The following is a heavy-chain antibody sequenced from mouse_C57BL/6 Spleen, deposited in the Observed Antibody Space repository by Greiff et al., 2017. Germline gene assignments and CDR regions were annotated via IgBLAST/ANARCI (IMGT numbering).Heavy chain of an antibody. Sequence: VQLQQSGAELVKPGASVKMSCKASGYSFTSYWITWVKQRPGQGLEWIGDIYPGCGSTNYNEKFKSKATLTVDPSSSTAYMQLSRLTSEDSSVYYCARATTVVAPYYFDYWGQGTTLTVSS. CDR2: IYPGCGST. D-gene: IGHD1-1*01. J-gene: IGHJ2*01. V-gene: IGHV1-55*01. CDR3: ARATTVVAPYYFDY. CDR1: GYSFTSYW.